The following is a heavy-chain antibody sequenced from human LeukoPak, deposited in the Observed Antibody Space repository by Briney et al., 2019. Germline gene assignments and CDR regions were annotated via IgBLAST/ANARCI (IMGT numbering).Heavy chain of an antibody. CDR3: ARGKGHGSGGDDNFDY. V-gene: IGHV3-7*01. Sequence: PGGSLRLSCAASGFTFSDYWMTWVRQAPGKGLEWVANIKPDGSEKYYVDSVKGRFTISRENAKNSLYLQMNSLRAGDTAVYYCARGKGHGSGGDDNFDYWGQGTLVTVSS. CDR2: IKPDGSEK. J-gene: IGHJ4*02. CDR1: GFTFSDYW. D-gene: IGHD3-10*01.